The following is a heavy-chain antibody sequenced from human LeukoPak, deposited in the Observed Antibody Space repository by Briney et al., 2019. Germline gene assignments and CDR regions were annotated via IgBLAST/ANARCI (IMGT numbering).Heavy chain of an antibody. CDR1: GFTFSSYA. J-gene: IGHJ4*02. Sequence: GGSLRLSCAASGFTFSSYAMHWVRQAPGKGLEWVAVISYDGSNKYYADSVKGRFTTSGDNFKNTVYLQMNSLRAEDTAVYYCARGRQNYGDYPYWGQGTLVTVSS. V-gene: IGHV3-30*14. D-gene: IGHD4-17*01. CDR2: ISYDGSNK. CDR3: ARGRQNYGDYPY.